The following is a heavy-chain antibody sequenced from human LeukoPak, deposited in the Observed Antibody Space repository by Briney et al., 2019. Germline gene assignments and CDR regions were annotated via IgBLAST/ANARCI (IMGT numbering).Heavy chain of an antibody. Sequence: GGSLTLSCAASGFTFSSYAMHWVRQAPGKGLEWVAVISYDGSNKYYADSVKGRFTISRDNSKNTLYLQMNSLRAEDTAVYYCARDWWELLRAFDYWGQGTLVTVSS. CDR1: GFTFSSYA. V-gene: IGHV3-30-3*01. D-gene: IGHD1-26*01. CDR2: ISYDGSNK. CDR3: ARDWWELLRAFDY. J-gene: IGHJ4*02.